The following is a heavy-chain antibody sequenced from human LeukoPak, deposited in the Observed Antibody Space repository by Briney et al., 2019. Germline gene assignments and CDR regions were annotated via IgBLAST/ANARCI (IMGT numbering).Heavy chain of an antibody. CDR2: IYYSGST. Sequence: PSETLSLTCTVSGGSFSSYYWSWIRQPPGKGLEWIGYIYYSGSTNYNPSLKSRVTISVDTSKNQFSLKLSSVTAADTAVYYCAREVVVTAVYYMDVWGKGTTVTVSS. CDR1: GGSFSSYY. CDR3: AREVVVTAVYYMDV. V-gene: IGHV4-59*01. J-gene: IGHJ6*03. D-gene: IGHD2-21*02.